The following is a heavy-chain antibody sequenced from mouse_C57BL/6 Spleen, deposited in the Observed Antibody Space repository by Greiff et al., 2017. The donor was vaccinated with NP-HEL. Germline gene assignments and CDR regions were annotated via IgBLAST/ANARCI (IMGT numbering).Heavy chain of an antibody. CDR1: GYTFTDYY. V-gene: IGHV1-26*01. Sequence: EVQLQQSGPELVKPGASVKISCKASGYTFTDYYMNWVKQSHGKSLEWIGDINPNNGGTSYNQKFKGKATLTVDKSSSTAYMELRSLTSEDSAVYYCARIVLYAMDYWGQGTSVTVSS. J-gene: IGHJ4*01. CDR3: ARIVLYAMDY. CDR2: INPNNGGT.